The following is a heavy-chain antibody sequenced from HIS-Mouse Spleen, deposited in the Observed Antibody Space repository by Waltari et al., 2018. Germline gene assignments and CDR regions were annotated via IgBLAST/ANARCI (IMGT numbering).Heavy chain of an antibody. J-gene: IGHJ4*02. Sequence: QLQLQESGPGLVKPSETLSLTCTVSGGSISSSSYYWGWIRQPPGKGVEWIGSIYYSVSIYYNPSLKSRVTISVDTSKNQFSLKLSSVTAADTAVYYCARVGDYWGQGTLVTVSS. CDR1: GGSISSSSYY. CDR3: ARVGDY. V-gene: IGHV4-39*07. CDR2: IYYSVSI.